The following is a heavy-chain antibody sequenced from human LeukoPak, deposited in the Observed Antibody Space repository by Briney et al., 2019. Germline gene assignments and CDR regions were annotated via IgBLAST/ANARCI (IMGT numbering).Heavy chain of an antibody. D-gene: IGHD3-9*01. V-gene: IGHV3-30*18. CDR3: AKTPYYDILTGYLDY. J-gene: IGHJ4*02. Sequence: GGSLRLSCAASGFTFSSYGMHWVRQAPGKGLEWVAVISYDGSNKYYADSVKGRFTISRDNSKNTLYLQMNSLRAEDTAVYYCAKTPYYDILTGYLDYWGQGTLDTVSS. CDR1: GFTFSSYG. CDR2: ISYDGSNK.